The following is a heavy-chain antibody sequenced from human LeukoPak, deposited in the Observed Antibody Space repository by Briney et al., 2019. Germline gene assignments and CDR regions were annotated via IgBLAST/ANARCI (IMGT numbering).Heavy chain of an antibody. CDR1: GFTLSSYA. CDR2: ISGSGRTI. V-gene: IGHV3-48*03. D-gene: IGHD5-18*01. J-gene: IGHJ4*02. Sequence: PGGSLRLSCAASGFTLSSYAMKWVRQAPGKGLEWVSYISGSGRTIYYAYSVKGRFTISRNNAKNSLYLQMNRTTAMVTGLYYCAREGYSYGYKYWGQGTLVTVSS. CDR3: AREGYSYGYKY.